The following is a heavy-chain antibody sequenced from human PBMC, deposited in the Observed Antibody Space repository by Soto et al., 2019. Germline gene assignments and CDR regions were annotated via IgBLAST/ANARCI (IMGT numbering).Heavy chain of an antibody. Sequence: EVQLVESGGGLVQPGRSLRLSCAASGFTFDDYAMHWVRQAPGKGLECVSGISWNSGSIGYADSVKGRFTISRDNAKNSLYLQMNSLRAEDTALYYCAKDAAGALDVWGQGTTVTVSS. D-gene: IGHD1-26*01. CDR2: ISWNSGSI. CDR1: GFTFDDYA. J-gene: IGHJ6*02. V-gene: IGHV3-9*01. CDR3: AKDAAGALDV.